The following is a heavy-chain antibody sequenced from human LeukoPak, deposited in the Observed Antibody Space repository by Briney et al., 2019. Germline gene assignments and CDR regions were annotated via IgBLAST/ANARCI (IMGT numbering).Heavy chain of an antibody. D-gene: IGHD1-1*01. V-gene: IGHV1-69*15. Sequence: SVKVSCKASGGTFSSYAISWVRQAPGQGLEWMGRIIPIFGIANYAQKFQGRVTITADESTSTAYMELSSLRSEDTAVYYCARGQLERLWWFDPWGQGTLVTVSS. CDR1: GGTFSSYA. CDR3: ARGQLERLWWFDP. CDR2: IIPIFGIA. J-gene: IGHJ5*02.